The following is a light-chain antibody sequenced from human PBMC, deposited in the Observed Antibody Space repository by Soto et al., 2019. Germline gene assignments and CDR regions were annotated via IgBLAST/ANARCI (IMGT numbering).Light chain of an antibody. CDR3: QQYNSYS. Sequence: DIQMTQSPSTLSASVGDRVTITCRASQSIGDSLAWYQQKPGKAPYLLISDVSSLERGVPSRFSGSGSGTEFTLTISSLQPDDFATYYCQQYNSYSFGQGTKVAIK. CDR2: DVS. J-gene: IGKJ1*01. V-gene: IGKV1-5*01. CDR1: QSIGDS.